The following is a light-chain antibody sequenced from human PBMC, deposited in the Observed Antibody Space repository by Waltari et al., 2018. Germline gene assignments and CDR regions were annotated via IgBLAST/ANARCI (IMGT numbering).Light chain of an antibody. Sequence: GKAPKLMIYEDNKRPSGVSNRFSGSKSGNTASLTISGLQAEDEADYYCCSYAGSAIWVFGGGTKLTVL. CDR2: EDN. J-gene: IGLJ3*02. V-gene: IGLV2-23*01. CDR3: CSYAGSAIWV.